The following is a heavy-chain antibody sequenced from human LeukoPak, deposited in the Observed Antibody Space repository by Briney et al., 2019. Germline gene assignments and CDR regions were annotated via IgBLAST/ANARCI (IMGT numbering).Heavy chain of an antibody. CDR1: GFIVSSSY. V-gene: IGHV3-53*01. D-gene: IGHD6-25*01. CDR2: IYSGGST. J-gene: IGHJ4*02. Sequence: GGSLRLSCAASGFIVSSSYMSWVRQAPGKGLEWVSVIYSGGSTYYADSVKGRFTISRDNSENTLYLQMNSLRAEDTAVYSCARGVAARRPFDYWGQGTLVTVSS. CDR3: ARGVAARRPFDY.